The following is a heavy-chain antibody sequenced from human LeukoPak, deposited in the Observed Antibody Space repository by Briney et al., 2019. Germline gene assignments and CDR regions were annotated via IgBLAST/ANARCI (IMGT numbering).Heavy chain of an antibody. CDR1: GYTLTSYG. Sequence: ASVKVSCKASGYTLTSYGISWVRQAPGQGLEWMGWISAYNGNTNYAQKLQGRVTMTTDTPTSTAYMELRSLRSDDTAVYYCAGDTAMDIDYYYYGMDVWGQGTTVTVSS. CDR2: ISAYNGNT. D-gene: IGHD5-18*01. CDR3: AGDTAMDIDYYYYGMDV. V-gene: IGHV1-18*01. J-gene: IGHJ6*02.